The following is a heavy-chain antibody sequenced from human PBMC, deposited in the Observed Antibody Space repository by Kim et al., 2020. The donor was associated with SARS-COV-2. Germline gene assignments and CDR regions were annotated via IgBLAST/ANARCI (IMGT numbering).Heavy chain of an antibody. V-gene: IGHV4-4*07. Sequence: SETLSLTCTVSGGSISSYYLSWIRQPAGKGLEWIGRIYTSGSTNYNPSLKSRVTMSVDTSKNQFSLKLSSVTAADTAVYYCAREPIKTLEWLFIVEGGYWYFDLWGRGTLVTVST. CDR3: AREPIKTLEWLFIVEGGYWYFDL. CDR1: GGSISSYY. D-gene: IGHD3-3*01. J-gene: IGHJ2*01. CDR2: IYTSGST.